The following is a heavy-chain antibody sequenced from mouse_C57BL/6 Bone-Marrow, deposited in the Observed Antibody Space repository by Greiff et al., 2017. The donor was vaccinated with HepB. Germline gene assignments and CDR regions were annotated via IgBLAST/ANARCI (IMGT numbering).Heavy chain of an antibody. CDR2: IDPETGGT. CDR3: TRGLLPYYYAMDY. V-gene: IGHV1-15*01. Sequence: VQLQQSGAELVRPGASVTLSCKASGYTFTDYEMHWVKQTPVHGLEWIGAIDPETGGTAYNQKFKGKAILTADKSSSTAYMELRSLTSEDSAVYYCTRGLLPYYYAMDYWGQGTSVTVSS. D-gene: IGHD3-3*01. J-gene: IGHJ4*01. CDR1: GYTFTDYE.